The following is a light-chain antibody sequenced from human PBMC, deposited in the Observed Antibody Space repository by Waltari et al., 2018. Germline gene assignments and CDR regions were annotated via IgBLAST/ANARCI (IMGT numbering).Light chain of an antibody. Sequence: QSALTPPVSVSGSPGQSVTISCPGTSTNVGVYNLLSWFQHHPHHAPKLLIFYVSKRPSGVSNRFPGSKSGNTASLTISGLQTEDEADYYCCSYSTGGSWMFGGGTKLTVL. V-gene: IGLV2-23*02. CDR3: CSYSTGGSWM. CDR2: YVS. J-gene: IGLJ3*02. CDR1: STNVGVYNL.